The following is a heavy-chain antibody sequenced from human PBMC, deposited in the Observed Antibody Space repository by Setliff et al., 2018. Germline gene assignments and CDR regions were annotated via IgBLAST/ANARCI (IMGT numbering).Heavy chain of an antibody. CDR2: MNPNTGGT. D-gene: IGHD3-3*01. J-gene: IGHJ6*03. Sequence: ASVKVSCKASGYTFTGYYMHWVRQAPGQGLEWMGWMNPNTGGTTYAQAFQARITMTRDTSISTAYMELSRLRYDDTAIYYCARDGSSVIRFLEWSHKDYYYMDVWGKGTTVTVSS. CDR3: ARDGSSVIRFLEWSHKDYYYMDV. CDR1: GYTFTGYY. V-gene: IGHV1-2*02.